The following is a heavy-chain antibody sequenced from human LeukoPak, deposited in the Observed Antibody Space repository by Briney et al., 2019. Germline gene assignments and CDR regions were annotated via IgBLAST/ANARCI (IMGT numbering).Heavy chain of an antibody. D-gene: IGHD3-22*01. CDR1: GFTFSSYA. CDR3: AKVPGSTLMIARRDFDS. CDR2: ISGSGGST. V-gene: IGHV3-23*01. J-gene: IGHJ4*02. Sequence: GGSLRLSCAASGFTFSSYAMSWVRQAPGKGLEWGSAISGSGGSTYYADSVKGRFTISRDNSKNTLYLQMNSLRAEDTAVYYCAKVPGSTLMIARRDFDSWGQGTLVTVSS.